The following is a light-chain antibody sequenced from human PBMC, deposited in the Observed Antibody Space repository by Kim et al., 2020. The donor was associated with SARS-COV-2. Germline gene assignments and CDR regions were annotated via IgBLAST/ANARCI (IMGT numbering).Light chain of an antibody. V-gene: IGLV3-9*01. Sequence: VAMGKTARITCGGNNIGSKNVHWYQQKPGQAPVLVIYRNSNRPSGIPERFSGSNSGNTATLTISRAQAGDEADYYCQGWDSSTVVFGGGTQLTVL. CDR1: NIGSKN. CDR2: RNS. CDR3: QGWDSSTVV. J-gene: IGLJ2*01.